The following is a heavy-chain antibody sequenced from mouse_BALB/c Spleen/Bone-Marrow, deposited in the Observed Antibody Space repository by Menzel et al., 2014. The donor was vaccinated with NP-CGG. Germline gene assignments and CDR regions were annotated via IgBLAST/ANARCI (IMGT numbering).Heavy chain of an antibody. CDR1: GYTFTAYA. J-gene: IGHJ2*01. Sequence: QVQLQQSGPELVRPGVSVKLSCKGSGYTFTAYAMRWVKQSHAKSLEWIGLISTYSGNTHYNQNFKGKATMTVDKSSSTAYMEPARLTSEDSAIYYCARNFYGSSYFDYWGQGTTLTVSS. CDR2: ISTYSGNT. CDR3: ARNFYGSSYFDY. D-gene: IGHD1-1*01. V-gene: IGHV1-67*01.